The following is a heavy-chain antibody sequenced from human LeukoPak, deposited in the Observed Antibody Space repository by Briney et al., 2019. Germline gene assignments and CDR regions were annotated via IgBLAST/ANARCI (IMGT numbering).Heavy chain of an antibody. CDR2: IYITGST. D-gene: IGHD3-16*01. CDR3: ARVTISITSGGVIDP. J-gene: IGHJ5*02. CDR1: GGSITSYY. V-gene: IGHV4-4*07. Sequence: SETLSLTCTVSGGSITSYYWSWIRQSAGKGLEWIGRIYITGSTTYNPSLKSRVTMSLDTSKNQFSLKLSSVTAADMAVYYCARVTISITSGGVIDPWGQGTLVTVSS.